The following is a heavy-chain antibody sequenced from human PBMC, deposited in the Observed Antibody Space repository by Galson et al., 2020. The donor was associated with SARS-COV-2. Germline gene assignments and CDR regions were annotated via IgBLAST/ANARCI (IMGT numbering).Heavy chain of an antibody. CDR1: GGSISGYY. CDR2: IYSSGST. V-gene: IGHV4-59*01. J-gene: IGHJ4*02. CDR3: ARGAYSGSDMFDY. D-gene: IGHD1-26*01. Sequence: SETLSLTCTVSGGSISGYYWNWIRQTPGKGLEWIGDIYSSGSTSYNPSLKIRVTISVDMSKSQFSLRLDSVTTADTAVYYCARGAYSGSDMFDYWGQGTLVTVSS.